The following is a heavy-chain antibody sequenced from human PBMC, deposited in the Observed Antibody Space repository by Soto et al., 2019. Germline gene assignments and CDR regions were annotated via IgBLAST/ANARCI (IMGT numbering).Heavy chain of an antibody. V-gene: IGHV4-31*03. Sequence: QVQLQASGPGLVKPSQTLSLTCTVSGGSISSGGYFWGCIRQHPGKGLEWIGFIYYSGSTYYNPSLKRRVTMSVDTSKDQLSLRLSSLTAADTSVYYCAREGAARYYFYGMDVWGQGTPVTVSS. CDR1: GGSISSGGYF. CDR3: AREGAARYYFYGMDV. D-gene: IGHD6-6*01. CDR2: IYYSGST. J-gene: IGHJ6*02.